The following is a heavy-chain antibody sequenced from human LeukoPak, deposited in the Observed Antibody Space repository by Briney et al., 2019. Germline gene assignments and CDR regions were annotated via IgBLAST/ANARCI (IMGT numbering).Heavy chain of an antibody. Sequence: SETLSLTCTVSGGSISGYYWSWIRQPPGKGLEWIGYIFHSGSTNYNPSLKSRVTISVDTSKNQFSLKLSSVTAADTAVYYCARYCSGRSCYSFDYWGQGSLVTVSS. D-gene: IGHD2-15*01. J-gene: IGHJ4*02. CDR2: IFHSGST. CDR3: ARYCSGRSCYSFDY. V-gene: IGHV4-59*01. CDR1: GGSISGYY.